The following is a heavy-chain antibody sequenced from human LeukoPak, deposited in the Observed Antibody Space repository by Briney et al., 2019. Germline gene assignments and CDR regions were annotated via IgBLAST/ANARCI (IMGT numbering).Heavy chain of an antibody. CDR2: ISYRGST. D-gene: IGHD5-12*01. CDR1: GVSIRIAGYY. J-gene: IGHJ4*02. Sequence: SETLSLTCTVSGVSIRIAGYYWNWIRQHPGKGLEWIGYISYRGSTYYNPSLKSRVAISVHKSQNQFSLRLNSVTAADTAEYSCARAGSGYGFDYWGQGTLVTVSS. V-gene: IGHV4-31*03. CDR3: ARAGSGYGFDY.